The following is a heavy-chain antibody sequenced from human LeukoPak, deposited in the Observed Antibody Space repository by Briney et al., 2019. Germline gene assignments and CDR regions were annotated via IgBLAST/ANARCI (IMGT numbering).Heavy chain of an antibody. Sequence: GASVKVSCKASGYTFTGYYMHWVRQAPGQGLECMGWINPNSGGTNYAQKFQGRVTMTRDTSISTAYMELSRLRSDDTAVYYCARQRIFCSSTSCYRGAFDIWGQGTMVTVSS. D-gene: IGHD2-2*02. CDR1: GYTFTGYY. CDR2: INPNSGGT. J-gene: IGHJ3*02. V-gene: IGHV1-2*02. CDR3: ARQRIFCSSTSCYRGAFDI.